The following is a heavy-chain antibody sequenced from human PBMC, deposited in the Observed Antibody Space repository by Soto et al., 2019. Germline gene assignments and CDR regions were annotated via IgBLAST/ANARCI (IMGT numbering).Heavy chain of an antibody. CDR3: VWTLTATGRFGP. J-gene: IGHJ5*02. D-gene: IGHD2-21*01. V-gene: IGHV3-7*03. CDR2: IKEDGSEK. Sequence: AGGSLRLSCVASASTFSSHWMTWVRQAQGKGLEWVANIKEDGSEKYYVDSVKGRFTISRDNDKKSLYLQMSSLRAEDTAVYYCVWTLTATGRFGPWGQGTLVTVAS. CDR1: ASTFSSHW.